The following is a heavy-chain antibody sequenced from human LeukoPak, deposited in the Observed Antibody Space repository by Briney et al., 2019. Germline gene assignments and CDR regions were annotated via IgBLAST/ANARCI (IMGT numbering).Heavy chain of an antibody. Sequence: GSLRLSCAASGFTFSSYSMNWVRQPPGKGLEWIGEINHSGSTNYNPSLKSRVTISVDTSKNQFSLKLSSVTAADTAVYYCARVAKKMTTVRAFDIWGQGTMVTVSS. CDR3: ARVAKKMTTVRAFDI. CDR1: GFTFSSYS. D-gene: IGHD4-17*01. CDR2: INHSGST. J-gene: IGHJ3*02. V-gene: IGHV4-34*01.